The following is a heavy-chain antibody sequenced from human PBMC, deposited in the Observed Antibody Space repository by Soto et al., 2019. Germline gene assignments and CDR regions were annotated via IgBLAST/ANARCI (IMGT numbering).Heavy chain of an antibody. J-gene: IGHJ6*03. V-gene: IGHV3-23*01. Sequence: GGSLRLSCVASGFTFGGYPVNWVRQAPGKGLEWVSLITDGSGSTYYADSVEGRFTFSRDNSKNTVFLQMNSLRVEDTAVYYCAKANADYSNYYYMDVWGKGTTVTVSS. CDR1: GFTFGGYP. CDR3: AKANADYSNYYYMDV. D-gene: IGHD3-16*01. CDR2: ITDGSGST.